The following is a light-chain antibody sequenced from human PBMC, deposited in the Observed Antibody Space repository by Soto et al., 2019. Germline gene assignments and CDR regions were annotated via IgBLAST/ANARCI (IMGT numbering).Light chain of an antibody. CDR3: QQFGDWPS. Sequence: EIRMTQSPATLSVSPGESATLSCRASQSVSSHVVWYQQKPGQAPRLLISDSSTRATGIPARFSGSGSGTELTLTISSLQSDDFAVYYCQQFGDWPSFGLGTKVEI. J-gene: IGKJ1*01. V-gene: IGKV3D-15*01. CDR2: DSS. CDR1: QSVSSH.